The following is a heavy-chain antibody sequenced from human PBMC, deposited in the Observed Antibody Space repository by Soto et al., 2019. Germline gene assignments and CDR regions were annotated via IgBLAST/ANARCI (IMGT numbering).Heavy chain of an antibody. CDR2: VKSKTDGGTT. D-gene: IGHD3-22*01. V-gene: IGHV3-15*07. CDR1: GFTFSNAW. CDR3: TTDSYITSIIVRFDY. Sequence: PGGSLRVSCAASGFTFSNAWINWVRQTPGKGLEWVGRVKSKTDGGTTDFAAPVKGRFAISRDDSKNMVYLEMNSLKTEDTAIYYCTTDSYITSIIVRFDYWGRGTLVTVSS. J-gene: IGHJ4*01.